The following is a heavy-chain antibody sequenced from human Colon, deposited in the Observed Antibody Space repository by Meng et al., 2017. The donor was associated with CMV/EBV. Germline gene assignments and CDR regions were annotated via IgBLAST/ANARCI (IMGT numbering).Heavy chain of an antibody. CDR2: IGADGRSQ. Sequence: GGSLRLSCAASGFTFRYYMMHWVRQASGKGLEWVALIGADGRSQYYPNSVKGRFIISRDNSKNTLFLQMNSLTTDDAAMYYCVTTKSGNTGLGGYWGQGTLVTVSS. J-gene: IGHJ4*02. CDR1: GFTFRYYM. D-gene: IGHD4-23*01. V-gene: IGHV3-30*02. CDR3: VTTKSGNTGLGGY.